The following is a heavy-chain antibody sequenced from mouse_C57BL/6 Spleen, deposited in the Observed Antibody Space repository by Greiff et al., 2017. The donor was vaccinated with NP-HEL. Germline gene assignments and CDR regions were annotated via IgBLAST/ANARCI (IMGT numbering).Heavy chain of an antibody. D-gene: IGHD2-2*01. CDR2: INPNNGGT. CDR3: AWFHFDY. Sequence: VQLQQSGPELVKPGASVKISCKASGYTFTDYYMNWVKQSHGKSLEWIGDINPNNGGTSYNQKFKGKATLTVDKSSSTAYMELRSLTSEDSAVYYCAWFHFDYWGQGTTLTVSS. J-gene: IGHJ2*01. CDR1: GYTFTDYY. V-gene: IGHV1-26*01.